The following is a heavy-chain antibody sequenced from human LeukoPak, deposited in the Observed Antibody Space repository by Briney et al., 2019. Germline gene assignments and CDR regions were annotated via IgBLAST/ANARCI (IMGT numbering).Heavy chain of an antibody. Sequence: GGSLRLSCAVSGFTLSRSAMSWVRQAPGKGLEWVSSINAGGRPFYADPVKGRFTISRDNSNTLYLQMNNLRAGDTAVYFCAQDVTGDAGYWGQGTLVTVSS. CDR2: INAGGRP. D-gene: IGHD7-27*01. CDR1: GFTLSRSA. CDR3: AQDVTGDAGY. V-gene: IGHV3-23*01. J-gene: IGHJ4*02.